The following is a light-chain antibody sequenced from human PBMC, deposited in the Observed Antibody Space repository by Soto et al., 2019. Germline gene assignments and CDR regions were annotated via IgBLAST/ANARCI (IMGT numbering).Light chain of an antibody. V-gene: IGLV2-8*01. CDR3: SSYEGSNNYV. J-gene: IGLJ1*01. Sequence: QSALTQPPSASGSPGQSVTISCTGTSSDVGGSNFVSWYQQHPDKAPKLMIYEVSKRPSVVPDRFSGSKSGNTASLTVSGLQAEDEADYYCSSYEGSNNYVFGTGTKLPVL. CDR2: EVS. CDR1: SSDVGGSNF.